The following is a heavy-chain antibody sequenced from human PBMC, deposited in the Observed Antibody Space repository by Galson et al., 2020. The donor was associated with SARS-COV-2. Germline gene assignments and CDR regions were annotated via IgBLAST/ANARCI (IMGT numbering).Heavy chain of an antibody. Sequence: GGSLRLSCAASGFTFSSYAMHWVRQAPGKGLEWVAVISYDGSNKYYADSVKGRFTISRDNSKNTLYLQMNSLRAEDTAVYYCARAATGGDYYVMDVWGQGTTVTVSS. D-gene: IGHD1-26*01. J-gene: IGHJ6*02. CDR3: ARAATGGDYYVMDV. CDR2: ISYDGSNK. V-gene: IGHV3-30-3*01. CDR1: GFTFSSYA.